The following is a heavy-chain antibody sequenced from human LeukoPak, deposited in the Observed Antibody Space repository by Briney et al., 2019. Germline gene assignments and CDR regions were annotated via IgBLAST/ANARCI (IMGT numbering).Heavy chain of an antibody. Sequence: PGRSLRLSCAASGFTFSDYYMSWIRQAPGKGLEWVSYISSSGSTIYYADSVKGRFTISRDNAKNSLYLQMNSLRAEDTAVYYCARDWDYYDSSGYYDYWGQGTLVTVSS. J-gene: IGHJ4*02. D-gene: IGHD3-22*01. CDR1: GFTFSDYY. CDR2: ISSSGSTI. CDR3: ARDWDYYDSSGYYDY. V-gene: IGHV3-11*01.